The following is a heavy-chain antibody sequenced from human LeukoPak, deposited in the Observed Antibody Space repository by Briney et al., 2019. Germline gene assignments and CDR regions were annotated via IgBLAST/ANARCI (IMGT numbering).Heavy chain of an antibody. CDR2: IYHSGTT. D-gene: IGHD6-19*01. CDR1: GYSISSGYY. J-gene: IGHJ4*02. V-gene: IGHV4-38-2*02. Sequence: SETLSLTCTVSGYSISSGYYWGWIRQPPGKGLEWIGSIYHSGTTYYNPSLRSRVTISVDTSKNQFSLRLSPVTAADTAIYYCARELSGSSSGAPFNYWGQGTLVTVSS. CDR3: ARELSGSSSGAPFNY.